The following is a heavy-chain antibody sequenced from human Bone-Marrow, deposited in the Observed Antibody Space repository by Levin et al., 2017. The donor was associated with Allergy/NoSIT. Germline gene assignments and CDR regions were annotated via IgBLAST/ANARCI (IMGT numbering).Heavy chain of an antibody. Sequence: ASVKVSCKASGYTFTSYFMHWLRQAPGQGLEWMGWINTVNGNTKYSQKFQGRLTITRDTSAITASMDLSSLTSEDTAVYYCARSTSLPWFDPWGQGTLVTVSS. J-gene: IGHJ5*02. CDR1: GYTFTSYF. CDR3: ARSTSLPWFDP. V-gene: IGHV1-3*04. CDR2: INTVNGNT.